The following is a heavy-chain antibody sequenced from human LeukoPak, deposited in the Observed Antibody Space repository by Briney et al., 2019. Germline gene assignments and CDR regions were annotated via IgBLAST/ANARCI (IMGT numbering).Heavy chain of an antibody. Sequence: GGSLRLSCAASGFTFSSYAMSWVRQAPGKGLERVSAISGSGGSTYYADSVKGRFTISRDNSKNTLYLQMNSLRAEDTAVYYCAKDCSSTSCYRSGGYWGQGTLVTVSS. CDR3: AKDCSSTSCYRSGGY. J-gene: IGHJ4*02. CDR2: ISGSGGST. CDR1: GFTFSSYA. V-gene: IGHV3-23*01. D-gene: IGHD2-2*01.